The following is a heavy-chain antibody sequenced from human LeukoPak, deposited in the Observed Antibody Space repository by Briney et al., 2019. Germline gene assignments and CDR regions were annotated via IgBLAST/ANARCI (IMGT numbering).Heavy chain of an antibody. V-gene: IGHV6-1*01. J-gene: IGHJ4*02. CDR1: GDSVSSSSAA. Sequence: SQTLSLTCAISGDSVSSSSAAWSWIRQSPSRGLGWLGRTYYRFRWYNDYAVSVKSRITINPDTSKNQFSLQLNSMAPEDTAVYYCAREGSEGYLFDYWGQGTLVTVSS. D-gene: IGHD1-1*01. CDR2: TYYRFRWYN. CDR3: AREGSEGYLFDY.